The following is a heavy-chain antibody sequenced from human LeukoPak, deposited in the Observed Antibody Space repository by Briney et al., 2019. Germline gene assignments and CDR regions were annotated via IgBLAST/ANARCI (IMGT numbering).Heavy chain of an antibody. Sequence: GGSLRLSCAASGFTFSSYSMNWVRQAPGKGLEWVSSISSTSSYIYYADSVKGRFTISRDNAKNSLYLQLNSLRAEDTAVYYCARDPLKRAFDIWGQGTMVTVSS. CDR2: ISSTSSYI. V-gene: IGHV3-21*01. CDR1: GFTFSSYS. J-gene: IGHJ3*02. CDR3: ARDPLKRAFDI.